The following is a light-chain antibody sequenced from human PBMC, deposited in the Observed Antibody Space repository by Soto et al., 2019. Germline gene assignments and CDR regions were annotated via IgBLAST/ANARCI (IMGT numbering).Light chain of an antibody. J-gene: IGLJ2*01. CDR3: QTWGTGIVV. CDR1: SGHSSYT. V-gene: IGLV4-69*01. CDR2: LNSDGSQ. Sequence: QSVLTQSPSASASLGASVKLTCTLTSGHSSYTIAWHQQQPDKGPRYLMKLNSDGSQSKGDGIPDRLSGSSSGAERYLTISSLQSEDEADYYCQTWGTGIVVFGGGTKVTVL.